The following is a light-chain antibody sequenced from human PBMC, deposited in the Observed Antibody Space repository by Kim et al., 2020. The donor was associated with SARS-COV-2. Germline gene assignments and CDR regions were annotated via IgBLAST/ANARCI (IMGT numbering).Light chain of an antibody. CDR1: QNIDTW. J-gene: IGKJ4*01. V-gene: IGKV1-5*03. CDR3: QKYNSAPLT. CDR2: RAS. Sequence: DIQMTQSPSTLSASVGDRVTITCRASQNIDTWLAWYQQKPGQAPNLLIYRASSFQNGVPSRFSGSGSGTEFTLTISSLQPEDVATYYCQKYNSAPLTFGGGTKVDIK.